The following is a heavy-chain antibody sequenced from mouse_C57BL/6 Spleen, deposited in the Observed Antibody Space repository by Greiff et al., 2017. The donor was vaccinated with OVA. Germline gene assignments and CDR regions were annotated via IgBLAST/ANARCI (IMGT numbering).Heavy chain of an antibody. Sequence: VQLQQSGAELVRPGTSVKMSCKASGYTFTNYWIGWAKQRPGHGLEWIGDIYPGGGYTNYNEKFKGKATLTADKSSSTAYMQFSSLTSEDSAIYYCARKEGYYYGSSYQYYFDYWGQGTTLTVSS. CDR3: ARKEGYYYGSSYQYYFDY. J-gene: IGHJ2*01. CDR1: GYTFTNYW. CDR2: IYPGGGYT. V-gene: IGHV1-63*01. D-gene: IGHD1-1*01.